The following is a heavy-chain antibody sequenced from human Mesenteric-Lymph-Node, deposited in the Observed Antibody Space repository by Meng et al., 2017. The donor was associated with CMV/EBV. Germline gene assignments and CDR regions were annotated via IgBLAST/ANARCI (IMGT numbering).Heavy chain of an antibody. CDR2: IIPILGIA. V-gene: IGHV1-69*02. J-gene: IGHJ5*02. Sequence: QVQLVQSGAEVKKPASSVKVSCTASGGTFSSYTISWVRQAPGQGLEWMGRIIPILGIANYAQKFQGRVTITADKSTNTAYMELSSLRSEDTAVYYCAGGIAAAGSRWFDPWGQGTLVTVSS. D-gene: IGHD6-13*01. CDR3: AGGIAAAGSRWFDP. CDR1: GGTFSSYT.